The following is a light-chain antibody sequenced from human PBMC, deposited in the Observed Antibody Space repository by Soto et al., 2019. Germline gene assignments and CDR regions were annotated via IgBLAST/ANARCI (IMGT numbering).Light chain of an antibody. J-gene: IGKJ3*01. CDR2: AAS. CDR3: QKYSSVPV. Sequence: DIQMTQSPTSLSASVGDRVTITCRASQCIRNVVAWYQQKPGKAPKLLIYAASTLQSGVPSRFSGSGSGTDFTLTINSLQPEDVATYSCQKYSSVPVFGPGTKVEIK. CDR1: QCIRNV. V-gene: IGKV1-27*01.